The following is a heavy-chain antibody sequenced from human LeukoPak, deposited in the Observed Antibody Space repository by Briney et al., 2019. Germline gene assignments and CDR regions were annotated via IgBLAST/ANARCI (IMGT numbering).Heavy chain of an antibody. CDR2: ISSSSRYI. Sequence: GGSLRLSCAASGFTFSSYSMNWVRQAPGKGLEWVSSISSSSRYIYYADSVKGRFTISRDNAKNSLYLQMNSLRAEDTAVYYCAREWEQQLVIDYWGQGTLVTVSS. CDR1: GFTFSSYS. D-gene: IGHD6-13*01. V-gene: IGHV3-21*01. CDR3: AREWEQQLVIDY. J-gene: IGHJ4*02.